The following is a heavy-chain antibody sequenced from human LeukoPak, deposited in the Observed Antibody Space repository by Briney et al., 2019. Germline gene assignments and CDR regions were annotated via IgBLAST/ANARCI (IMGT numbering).Heavy chain of an antibody. CDR3: AELGVTMIVDV. V-gene: IGHV3-48*03. Sequence: GGSLSLSCAASGFTFSNYELNWFRQAPGKGLEGFLFISFSGNSIYYADSVKGRFTISRDTAKNSLYLQMNSLTAADTAVYYFAELGVTMIVDVWGKGTTVTISS. D-gene: IGHD3-22*01. CDR1: GFTFSNYE. CDR2: ISFSGNSI. J-gene: IGHJ6*04.